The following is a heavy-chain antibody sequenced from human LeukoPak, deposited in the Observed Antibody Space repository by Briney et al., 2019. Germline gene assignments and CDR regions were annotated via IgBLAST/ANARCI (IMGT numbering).Heavy chain of an antibody. CDR2: IYYSGST. J-gene: IGHJ4*02. CDR3: ARHCGGDCYSGHFDY. CDR1: GGSISSSSYY. D-gene: IGHD2-21*02. V-gene: IGHV4-39*01. Sequence: PSETLSLTCTVSGGSISSSSYYWGWIRQPPGKGLEWIGSIYYSGSTYYNPSLKSRVTISVDTSKNQFSLKLSSVTAADTAVYYCARHCGGDCYSGHFDYWGQGTLVTVSS.